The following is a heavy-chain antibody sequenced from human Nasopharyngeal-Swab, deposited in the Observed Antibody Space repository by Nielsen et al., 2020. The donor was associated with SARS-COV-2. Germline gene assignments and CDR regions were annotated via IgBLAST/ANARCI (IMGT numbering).Heavy chain of an antibody. V-gene: IGHV3-13*01. CDR3: ARTYYYGSGSYYSPPYYYYGMDV. Sequence: GESLKISCAASGFTFSSYDMHWVRQVTGEGLEWVSAIGTAGDTYYPGSVKGRFTISRENAKNSLYLQMNSLRAEDTAVYYCARTYYYGSGSYYSPPYYYYGMDVWGQGTTVTVSS. J-gene: IGHJ6*02. D-gene: IGHD3-10*01. CDR1: GFTFSSYD. CDR2: IGTAGDT.